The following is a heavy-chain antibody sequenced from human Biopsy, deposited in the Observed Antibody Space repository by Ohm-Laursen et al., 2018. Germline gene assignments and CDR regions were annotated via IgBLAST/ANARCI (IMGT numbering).Heavy chain of an antibody. V-gene: IGHV4-59*12. CDR1: GDSITRSY. Sequence: TLSLTCTLSGDSITRSYWSWIRQSPGKGLEWIGHVFNRGTTNYNPSVRSRVTMSVDTSKNQFSLRLTSVTAADTAVYYCVRGGSGSFPFDYWGPGTLVTVSS. CDR3: VRGGSGSFPFDY. J-gene: IGHJ4*02. D-gene: IGHD3-10*01. CDR2: VFNRGTT.